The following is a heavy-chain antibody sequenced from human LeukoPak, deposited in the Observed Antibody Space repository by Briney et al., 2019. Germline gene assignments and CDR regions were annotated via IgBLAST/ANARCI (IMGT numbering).Heavy chain of an antibody. V-gene: IGHV3-7*01. J-gene: IGHJ4*02. CDR3: ATLDPTKMALTDY. CDR1: GFTFSSYW. D-gene: IGHD5-24*01. CDR2: IKQDGSEK. Sequence: GGSLRLSCAASGFTFSSYWMGWVRQAPGKGLEWVANIKQDGSEKYYVDSVKGRFTISRDNAKNSLYLQMNSLRAEDTAVYYCATLDPTKMALTDYWGQGTLVTVSS.